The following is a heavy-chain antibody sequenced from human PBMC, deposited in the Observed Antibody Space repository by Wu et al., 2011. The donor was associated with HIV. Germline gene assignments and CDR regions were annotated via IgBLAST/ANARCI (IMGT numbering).Heavy chain of an antibody. CDR2: IIPMFGTA. J-gene: IGHJ4*01. CDR1: GGTFSSYG. V-gene: IGHV1-69*05. D-gene: IGHD2-2*03. CDR3: GRDGYCRTTSCYDGVIDY. Sequence: QVQVVQSGPEVKKPGSSVKVSCKVSGGTFSSYGIDWVRQAPGQRFEWMGRIIPMFGTANYAQELQGRVSVTMDTSTSTAYVELRSLRSDDTAVYYCGRDGYCRTTSCYDGVIDYWGQGTLVTVSS.